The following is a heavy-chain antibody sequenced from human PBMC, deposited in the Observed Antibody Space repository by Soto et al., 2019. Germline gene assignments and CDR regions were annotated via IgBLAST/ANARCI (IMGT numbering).Heavy chain of an antibody. J-gene: IGHJ6*02. CDR2: ISSSSIYT. CDR1: GFSISDDY. D-gene: IGHD6-13*01. V-gene: IGHV3-11*06. Sequence: QVQLVESGGGLVKPGGSLRLSCVASGFSISDDYMTWIRQAPGKGLEWVSHISSSSIYTSYAHSVKGRFTISRDNAKNSLYLQMNSLTSEDTAVYYCARDSGSSKYGLDVWGQGTTFIVSS. CDR3: ARDSGSSKYGLDV.